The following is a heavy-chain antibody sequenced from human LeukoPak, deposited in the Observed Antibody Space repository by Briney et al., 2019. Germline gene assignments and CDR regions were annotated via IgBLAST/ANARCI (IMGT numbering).Heavy chain of an antibody. CDR2: ISASGSAT. Sequence: GGSLRLSCAASGFIFGNYGMNWVRKAPGKGLEWVAAISASGSATSYADSVRGRFTISRDNSKSTTYLQMNSLRAEDTAVYYCTTDFNPYYYDSSGYYRGDYWGQGTLVTVSS. D-gene: IGHD3-22*01. CDR1: GFIFGNYG. CDR3: TTDFNPYYYDSSGYYRGDY. J-gene: IGHJ4*02. V-gene: IGHV3-23*01.